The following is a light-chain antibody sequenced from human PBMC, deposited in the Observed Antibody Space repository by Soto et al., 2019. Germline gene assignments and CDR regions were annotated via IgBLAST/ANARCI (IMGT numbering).Light chain of an antibody. CDR2: EVS. CDR3: NSYAGSNNWV. J-gene: IGLJ3*02. CDR1: SSDVGGYNY. V-gene: IGLV2-8*01. Sequence: QSALTQPASVSGSPGQSITISCTGTSSDVGGYNYVSWYQQHPGKAPNLMIYEVSKRPSGVPDRFSGSKSGNTASLTVSGLQAEDEADYYCNSYAGSNNWVFGGRTKLTVL.